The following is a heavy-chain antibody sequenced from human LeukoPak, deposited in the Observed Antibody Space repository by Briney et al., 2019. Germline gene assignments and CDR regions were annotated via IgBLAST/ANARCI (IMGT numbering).Heavy chain of an antibody. CDR1: GYTFTSYG. CDR2: INAYNGNT. V-gene: IGHV1-18*01. J-gene: IGHJ5*02. D-gene: IGHD2-15*01. Sequence: GASVKVSCKASGYTFTSYGISWVRQAPGQGLEWMGWINAYNGNTKYAQKLQGRVTMTTDTSTSTAYMELRSLRSDDTAVYYCARGSSIVVVIAATDWFDPWGQGTLVIVSS. CDR3: ARGSSIVVVIAATDWFDP.